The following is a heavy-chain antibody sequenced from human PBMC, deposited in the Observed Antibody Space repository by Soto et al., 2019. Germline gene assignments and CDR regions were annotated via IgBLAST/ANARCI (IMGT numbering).Heavy chain of an antibody. CDR3: ARESYGAHHFDY. CDR1: GFIFRSYA. V-gene: IGHV3-30-3*01. Sequence: PGGSLRLSCAASGFIFRSYAMHWVRQPPGKGLEWVAVTSYDGSNKYYADSVKGRFSISRDNSRNTLYLQMNSLRGEDTAVYYCARESYGAHHFDYWGQGTLVTVSS. J-gene: IGHJ4*02. CDR2: TSYDGSNK. D-gene: IGHD1-26*01.